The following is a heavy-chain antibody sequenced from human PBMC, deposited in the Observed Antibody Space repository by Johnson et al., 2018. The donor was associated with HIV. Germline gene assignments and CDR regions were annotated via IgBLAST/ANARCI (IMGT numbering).Heavy chain of an antibody. V-gene: IGHV3-23*04. CDR2: ISGSGGST. Sequence: VQLVESGGGLVQPGGSLRLSCAASGFTFSSYAMSWVRQAPGKGLEWVSAISGSGGSTYYADSVKGRFTISRDNSKNTLYLQMNSLRAEDTAVYYCARDVREYSSSFDAFDIWGQGTMVTVSS. J-gene: IGHJ3*02. CDR3: ARDVREYSSSFDAFDI. CDR1: GFTFSSYA. D-gene: IGHD6-6*01.